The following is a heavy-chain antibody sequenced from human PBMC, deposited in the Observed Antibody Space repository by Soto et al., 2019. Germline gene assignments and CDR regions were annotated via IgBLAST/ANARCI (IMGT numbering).Heavy chain of an antibody. D-gene: IGHD3-3*01. Sequence: EVQLLESGGGLVQPGGSLRLSCAASGFTFGSHAMIWVGQAPGKGLEWVSAISGSGGSAYYADSVKGRFTISRDNSINTLYLQMNSLRAEDTALYYCAKEPYSDFWSAYYYFDYWGQGTLVTVSS. V-gene: IGHV3-23*01. CDR1: GFTFGSHA. CDR2: ISGSGGSA. J-gene: IGHJ4*02. CDR3: AKEPYSDFWSAYYYFDY.